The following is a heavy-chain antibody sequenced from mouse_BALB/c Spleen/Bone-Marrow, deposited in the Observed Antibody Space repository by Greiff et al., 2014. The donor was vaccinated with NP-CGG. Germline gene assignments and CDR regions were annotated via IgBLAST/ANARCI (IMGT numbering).Heavy chain of an antibody. J-gene: IGHJ2*01. D-gene: IGHD1-1*01. CDR1: GYTSTGYW. Sequence: VQGVESGAELARPGASVKLSCKASGYTSTGYWMQWVKQRPGQGLEWIGIIYPGDGDTRYTQKFKGKATLTADKSSSTAYMQLRNLASEDSAVYYCARVFYGSTSAYWGQGTTLTVSS. CDR3: ARVFYGSTSAY. CDR2: IYPGDGDT. V-gene: IGHV1-87*01.